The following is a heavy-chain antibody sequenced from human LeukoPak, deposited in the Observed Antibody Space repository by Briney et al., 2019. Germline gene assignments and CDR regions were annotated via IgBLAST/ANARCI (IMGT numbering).Heavy chain of an antibody. J-gene: IGHJ6*03. V-gene: IGHV1-2*02. CDR1: GYTFTSYG. D-gene: IGHD3-22*01. CDR3: ARSSYYYDSSGYYVNYYYYMDV. Sequence: GASVKVSCKASGYTFTSYGISWVRQAPGQGLEWMGWINPNSGGTNYAQKFQGRVTMTRDTSISTAYMELSRLRSDDTAVYYCARSSYYYDSSGYYVNYYYYMDVWGKGTTVTISS. CDR2: INPNSGGT.